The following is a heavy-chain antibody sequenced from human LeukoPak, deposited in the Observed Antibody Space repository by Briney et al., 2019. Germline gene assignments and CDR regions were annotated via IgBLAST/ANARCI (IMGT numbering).Heavy chain of an antibody. Sequence: PPGGSLRLSCAASGFTFSNAWMSWVRQAPGKGLEWVGLIRSKGYGGTTEYAASVKGRITISRDDSKSIAYVQMNSLKTEDTAVYYCTRDTGGSYGGNFRGAFDIWGQGTMVTVSS. D-gene: IGHD4-23*01. CDR3: TRDTGGSYGGNFRGAFDI. CDR1: GFTFSNAW. CDR2: IRSKGYGGTT. V-gene: IGHV3-49*04. J-gene: IGHJ3*02.